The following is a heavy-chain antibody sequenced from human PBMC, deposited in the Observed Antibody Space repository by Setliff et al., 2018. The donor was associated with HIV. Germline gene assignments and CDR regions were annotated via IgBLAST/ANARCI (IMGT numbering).Heavy chain of an antibody. D-gene: IGHD3-22*01. CDR2: INHSGST. CDR1: GGSFSDNY. CDR3: ARGFSGDYLFTGYLDV. J-gene: IGHJ6*03. Sequence: SETLSLTCAVSGGSFSDNYWNWIRQPPGKGLEWIGEINHSGSTKYNPSLKSRVSISVDTSKNQFSLKLSSVTAADTAFYYCARGFSGDYLFTGYLDVWGKGTTVTVS. V-gene: IGHV4-34*01.